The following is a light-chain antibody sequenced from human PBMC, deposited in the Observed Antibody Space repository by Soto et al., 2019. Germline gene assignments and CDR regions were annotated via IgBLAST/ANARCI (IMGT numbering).Light chain of an antibody. CDR2: DAS. V-gene: IGKV1-5*01. CDR3: HSRA. Sequence: IHMVQSRCSLCASVEDGVTITCRVSQSISDWLAWYQQKPGRAPKLLIYDASTLESGVPSRFSGSGSETDFTLTISRLQPDDFAPYFCHSRAFGQGTRLEIK. CDR1: QSISDW. J-gene: IGKJ5*01.